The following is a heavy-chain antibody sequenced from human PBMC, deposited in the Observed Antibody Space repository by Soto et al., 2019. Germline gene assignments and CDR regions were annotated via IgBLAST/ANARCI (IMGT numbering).Heavy chain of an antibody. CDR2: IRGSGGST. Sequence: GGSLRLSCAASGFTFSSYAMSWVRQAPGKGLEWVSAIRGSGGSTYYADSVKGRFTISIDNSKNTLYLQMNSLRADDTAFYYSAKENSPLEPYYDFWSDYSFCEYWRQGPLFTVAS. J-gene: IGHJ4*02. V-gene: IGHV3-23*01. CDR3: AKENSPLEPYYDFWSDYSFCEY. CDR1: GFTFSSYA. D-gene: IGHD3-3*01.